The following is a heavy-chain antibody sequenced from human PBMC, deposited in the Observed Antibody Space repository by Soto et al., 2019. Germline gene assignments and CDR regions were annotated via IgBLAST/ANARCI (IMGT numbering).Heavy chain of an antibody. J-gene: IGHJ5*02. Sequence: SETLSLTCAVYGGSFSDYYWSWIRQPPGKGLEWIGEINHSGSTNYNPSLKSRVTISVDTSKNQFSLKLSSVTAADTAVYYCAREVWGSGRIRFDPWGQGTLVTVSS. CDR1: GGSFSDYY. CDR3: AREVWGSGRIRFDP. D-gene: IGHD3-10*01. CDR2: INHSGST. V-gene: IGHV4-34*01.